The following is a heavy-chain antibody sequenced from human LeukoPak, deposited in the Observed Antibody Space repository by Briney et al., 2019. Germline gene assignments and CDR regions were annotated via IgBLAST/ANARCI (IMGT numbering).Heavy chain of an antibody. Sequence: GGSLRLSCAVSGFSFTNFWMSWVRQAPGRGLEWVANIHPEGNEKYHVESVKGRFTISIDNTKNLLFLQMNGLRVEDTAVYYCARGDAFSGDHWGQGTLVTVSS. CDR2: IHPEGNEK. CDR1: GFSFTNFW. J-gene: IGHJ4*02. V-gene: IGHV3-7*04. CDR3: ARGDAFSGDH.